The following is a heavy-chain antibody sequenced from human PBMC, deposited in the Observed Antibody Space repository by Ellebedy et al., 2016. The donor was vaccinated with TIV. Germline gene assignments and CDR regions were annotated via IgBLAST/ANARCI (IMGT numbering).Heavy chain of an antibody. V-gene: IGHV3-7*01. J-gene: IGHJ4*02. CDR2: VKQDGSEE. Sequence: GGSLRLSCEASGFTFSNYWMSWVRQAPGKGPEWVANVKQDGSEENYVDSVKGRFSISRDNTKNSLYLQMNSLTDEDTAVYYCARDQWLGRAYYFDSWGQGTLVTVSS. CDR1: GFTFSNYW. CDR3: ARDQWLGRAYYFDS. D-gene: IGHD6-19*01.